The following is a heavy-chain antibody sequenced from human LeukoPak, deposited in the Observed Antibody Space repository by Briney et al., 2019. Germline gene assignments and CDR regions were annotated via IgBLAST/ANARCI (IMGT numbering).Heavy chain of an antibody. J-gene: IGHJ4*02. D-gene: IGHD2-15*01. Sequence: PGGSLRLSCAASGFTFSSYAMSWVRQAPGKGLEWVSAISGSGGSTYYADSVKGRFTISRDNSKNRLYLQMNSLRAEDRAVYYCAKVGVVVAATADYWGQGTLVTVSS. CDR3: AKVGVVVAATADY. V-gene: IGHV3-23*01. CDR2: ISGSGGST. CDR1: GFTFSSYA.